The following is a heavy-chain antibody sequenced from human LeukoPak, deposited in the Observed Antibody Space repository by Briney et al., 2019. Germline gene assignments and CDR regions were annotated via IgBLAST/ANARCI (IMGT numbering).Heavy chain of an antibody. CDR1: GGSISSYY. D-gene: IGHD5-18*01. CDR2: IYYSGST. Sequence: SETLSLTCTVSGGSISSYYWSWIRQPPGKGLEWIGYIYYSGSTNYNPSLKSRVTISVDTSKNQFSLKLSSVTAAGTAVYCCARDSGGYSYGYYFDYWGQGTLVTVSS. CDR3: ARDSGGYSYGYYFDY. V-gene: IGHV4-59*01. J-gene: IGHJ4*02.